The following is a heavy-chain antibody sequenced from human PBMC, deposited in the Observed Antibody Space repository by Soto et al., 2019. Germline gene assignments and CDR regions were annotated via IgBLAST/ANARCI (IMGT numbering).Heavy chain of an antibody. CDR1: GFTFSSYA. CDR2: ISYDGSNK. CDR3: ARDPQGFGSNYYFDY. D-gene: IGHD3-10*01. V-gene: IGHV3-30-3*01. Sequence: PGGSLRLSCAASGFTFSSYAMHWVRQAPGKGLEWVAVISYDGSNKYYADSVKGRFTISRDNSKNTLYLQMNSLRAEDTAVYYCARDPQGFGSNYYFDYWGQGTLVTVSS. J-gene: IGHJ4*02.